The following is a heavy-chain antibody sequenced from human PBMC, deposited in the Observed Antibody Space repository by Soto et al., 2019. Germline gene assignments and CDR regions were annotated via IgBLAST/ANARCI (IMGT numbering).Heavy chain of an antibody. D-gene: IGHD5-18*01. CDR1: GYTFSTYG. V-gene: IGHV1-18*01. CDR2: IGAYNGDT. J-gene: IGHJ3*02. CDR3: ARDRGYSPDSFDI. Sequence: SGKVCFKASGYTFSTYGISWVRQAPGQGLKWMGWIGAYNGDTNYAQNLQGRVTMTTDTSTSTAYMELTSLRSDDTAIYYCARDRGYSPDSFDIWGQGTMVTVSS.